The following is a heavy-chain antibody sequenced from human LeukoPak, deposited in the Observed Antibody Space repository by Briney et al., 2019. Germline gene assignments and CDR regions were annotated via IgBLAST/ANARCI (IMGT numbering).Heavy chain of an antibody. J-gene: IGHJ5*02. CDR2: INQNGSET. CDR3: ARKKYYYDTSTYGWFDP. D-gene: IGHD3-22*01. CDR1: GFTFSTYW. V-gene: IGHV3-7*01. Sequence: GGSLRLSCAASGFTFSTYWMTWVRPAPGKGLEWVANINQNGSETYYVDSVKGRFTISRDNAKNSLYLQMNSLRVEDTAVYYCARKKYYYDTSTYGWFDPWGQGISVTVTS.